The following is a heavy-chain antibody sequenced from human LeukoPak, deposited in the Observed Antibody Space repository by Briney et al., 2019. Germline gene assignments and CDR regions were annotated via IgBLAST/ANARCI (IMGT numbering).Heavy chain of an antibody. CDR2: LTNNGVST. CDR3: ASHDSEGYFDY. J-gene: IGHJ4*02. V-gene: IGHV3-23*01. D-gene: IGHD3-22*01. Sequence: GGSLRLSCAASGFTFGTYAMSWVRQAPGKGLQWVSILTNNGVSTYYADSVKGRFTISRDNSKNTLYLQMNSLRAEDTAVYYCASHDSEGYFDYWGQGTLVTVSS. CDR1: GFTFGTYA.